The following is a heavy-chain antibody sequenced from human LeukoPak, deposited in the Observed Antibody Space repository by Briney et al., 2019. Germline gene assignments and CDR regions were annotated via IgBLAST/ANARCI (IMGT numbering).Heavy chain of an antibody. CDR2: ISGSGGST. V-gene: IGHV3-23*01. D-gene: IGHD6-6*01. Sequence: GGSLRLSCAASGFTFSSYGMSWVRQAPGKGLEWVSAISGSGGSTYYADSVKGRFAISRDNSKNTLYPQMNSLRAEDTAVYYCAKLLEYGPTDYWGQGTLVTVSS. CDR3: AKLLEYGPTDY. CDR1: GFTFSSYG. J-gene: IGHJ4*02.